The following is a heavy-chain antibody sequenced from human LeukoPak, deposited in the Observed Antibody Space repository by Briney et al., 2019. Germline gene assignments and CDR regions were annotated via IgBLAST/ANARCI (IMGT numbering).Heavy chain of an antibody. Sequence: RASVNVSCKASGYTFTSYGISWVRQAPGQGLEWMGWISAYNGNTNYAQKFQGRVTMTTDTSTSTAYMEVRSLRSDDTAVYYCARDRLDYYDSSGYSDYWGQGILVTVSS. D-gene: IGHD3-22*01. V-gene: IGHV1-18*01. J-gene: IGHJ4*02. CDR2: ISAYNGNT. CDR3: ARDRLDYYDSSGYSDY. CDR1: GYTFTSYG.